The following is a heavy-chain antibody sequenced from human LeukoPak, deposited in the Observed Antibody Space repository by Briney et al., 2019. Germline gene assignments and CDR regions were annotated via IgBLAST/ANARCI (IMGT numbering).Heavy chain of an antibody. J-gene: IGHJ4*02. D-gene: IGHD6-19*01. CDR2: INPNSGGT. Sequence: ASVTVSCKATRYTFTGYYIHWVGQAPGQGLEWMGWINPNSGGTNYAQMFQGWVTMTRDTSISTAYMELSRLRSDDTAVYYCARAGGASDSSGWYVFDYWGQGTLVTVSS. V-gene: IGHV1-2*04. CDR3: ARAGGASDSSGWYVFDY. CDR1: RYTFTGYY.